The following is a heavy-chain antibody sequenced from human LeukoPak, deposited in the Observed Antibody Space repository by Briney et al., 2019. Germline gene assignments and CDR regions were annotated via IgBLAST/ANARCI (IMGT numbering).Heavy chain of an antibody. Sequence: GGSLRLSCAASGFVLDTYAIHWVRQAPGKGPEWASLISGSGVSADYSDSVRGRFSISRDNSKNTVYLQMNSLGGNDTAVYWCAKDLFGDWTALHVWGRGTVVTVSS. CDR1: GFVLDTYA. J-gene: IGHJ3*01. CDR3: AKDLFGDWTALHV. D-gene: IGHD3-10*02. V-gene: IGHV3-23*01. CDR2: ISGSGVSA.